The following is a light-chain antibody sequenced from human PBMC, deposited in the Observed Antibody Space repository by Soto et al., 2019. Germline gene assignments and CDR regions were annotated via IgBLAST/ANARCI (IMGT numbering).Light chain of an antibody. J-gene: IGKJ4*01. CDR3: QQRSNWLT. CDR1: QSVSSSH. CDR2: AAS. Sequence: EIVLTQSPGTLSLSPGERATLSCRASQSVSSSHLAWYQHKPGQAPRLLIYAASSRATGIPARFSGSGSGTDFTLTISSLEPEDFAVYYCQQRSNWLTFGGGTKVDIK. V-gene: IGKV3D-20*02.